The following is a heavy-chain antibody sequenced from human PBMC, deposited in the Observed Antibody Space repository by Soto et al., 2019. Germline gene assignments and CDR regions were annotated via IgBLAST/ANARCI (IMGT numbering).Heavy chain of an antibody. V-gene: IGHV3-21*01. D-gene: IGHD1-1*01. J-gene: IGHJ6*02. CDR3: ARARQCNWNEGCHYYYYGMDV. Sequence: GGSLRLSCAASGFTFSSYSMNWVRQAPGKGLEWVSSISSSSSYIYYADSVKGRFTISRDNAKNSLYLQMNSLRAEDTAVYYCARARQCNWNEGCHYYYYGMDVWGQGTTVTVSS. CDR1: GFTFSSYS. CDR2: ISSSSSYI.